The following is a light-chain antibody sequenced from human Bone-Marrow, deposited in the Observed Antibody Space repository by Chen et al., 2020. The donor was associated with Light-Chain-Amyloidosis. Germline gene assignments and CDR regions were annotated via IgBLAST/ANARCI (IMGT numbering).Light chain of an antibody. J-gene: IGLJ3*02. Sequence: SYVLTQPSSVSVAPGQTATIACGGNNIGSTSVHWYQQTPGQAHILVVYDDSDRTSGIPERLSGSNSGNTATLTISRVEAGDEADYYCQVWDRSSDRPVFGGGTKLTVL. V-gene: IGLV3-21*02. CDR1: NIGSTS. CDR3: QVWDRSSDRPV. CDR2: DDS.